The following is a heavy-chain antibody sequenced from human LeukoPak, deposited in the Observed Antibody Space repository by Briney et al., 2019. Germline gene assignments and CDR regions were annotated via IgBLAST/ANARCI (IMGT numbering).Heavy chain of an antibody. V-gene: IGHV1-18*04. J-gene: IGHJ5*02. CDR2: ISAYNGNT. Sequence: ASVKVSCKASGYTFTGYYMHWVRQAPGQGLEWMGWISAYNGNTNYAQKLQGRVTMTTDTSTSTAYMELRSLRSDDTAVYYCARASLRVTNWFDPWGQGTLVTVSS. CDR1: GYTFTGYY. CDR3: ARASLRVTNWFDP. D-gene: IGHD3-10*01.